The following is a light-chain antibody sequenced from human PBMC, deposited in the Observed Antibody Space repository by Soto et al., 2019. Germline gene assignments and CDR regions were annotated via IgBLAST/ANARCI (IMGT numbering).Light chain of an antibody. CDR3: CSYTSSNILV. V-gene: IGLV2-23*02. Sequence: QSALTQPASVSGSPGQSITISCTGASSDIGSYDLVSWYQQNPGKTPRLIIYEVNKRPWGVSNRFSGSKSGNTASLTISGLQAEDEADYYCCSYTSSNILVFGRGTKVTVL. J-gene: IGLJ2*01. CDR1: SSDIGSYDL. CDR2: EVN.